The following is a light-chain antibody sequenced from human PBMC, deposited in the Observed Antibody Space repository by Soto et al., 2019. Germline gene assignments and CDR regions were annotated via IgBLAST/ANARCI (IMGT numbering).Light chain of an antibody. CDR3: QQYNSYPYT. J-gene: IGKJ2*01. CDR1: QSISSW. Sequence: DIQMTQSPSTLSASVGDRVTITCRASQSISSWLAWYQQKPGKAPKLLIYKASSLESGVPSRFSGSGSGTEFTLTISSLLPDDFATYDCQQYNSYPYTFGQGTKLEIK. V-gene: IGKV1-5*03. CDR2: KAS.